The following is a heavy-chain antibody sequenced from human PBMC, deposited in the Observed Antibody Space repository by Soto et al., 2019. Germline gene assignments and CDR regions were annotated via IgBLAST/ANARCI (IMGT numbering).Heavy chain of an antibody. CDR3: VRTNRGSWDRYYYYGMDV. CDR1: GGSFSGYY. Sequence: SETLSLTWAVYGGSFSGYYWSWIRQPPGKGLEWIGEINHSGSTNYNPSLKSRVTISVDTSKNQFSLKLSSVTAADTAVYYCVRTNRGSWDRYYYYGMDVWGQGTTVTVSS. V-gene: IGHV4-34*01. CDR2: INHSGST. D-gene: IGHD6-13*01. J-gene: IGHJ6*02.